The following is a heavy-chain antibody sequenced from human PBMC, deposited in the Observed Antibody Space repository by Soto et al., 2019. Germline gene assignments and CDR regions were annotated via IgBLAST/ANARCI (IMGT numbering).Heavy chain of an antibody. CDR2: ISSNSSYI. CDR1: GFTFSSYS. Sequence: GGSLRLSCAASGFTFSSYSMNWVRQAPGKGLEWVSSISSNSSYIYYADSVKGRFTISRDNAKNSLYLQMNSLRAEDTAVYYCATDPPTPKYYYDSSGYYYLYYWGQGTLVTVSS. CDR3: ATDPPTPKYYYDSSGYYYLYY. V-gene: IGHV3-21*01. D-gene: IGHD3-22*01. J-gene: IGHJ4*02.